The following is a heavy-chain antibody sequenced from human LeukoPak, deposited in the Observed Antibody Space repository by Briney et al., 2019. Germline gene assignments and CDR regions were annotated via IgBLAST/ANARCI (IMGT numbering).Heavy chain of an antibody. D-gene: IGHD2-15*01. V-gene: IGHV3-23*01. CDR3: ARARGYCSGGSCPDAFDI. CDR1: GFTFSNYA. Sequence: GGTLRLSCAASGFTFSNYAMSWVRQAPGKGLEWVSALKGSGGSTYEADSVKGRFTISRDNAKNSLYLQMNSLRAGDTAVYYCARARGYCSGGSCPDAFDIWGQGTMVTVSS. J-gene: IGHJ3*02. CDR2: LKGSGGST.